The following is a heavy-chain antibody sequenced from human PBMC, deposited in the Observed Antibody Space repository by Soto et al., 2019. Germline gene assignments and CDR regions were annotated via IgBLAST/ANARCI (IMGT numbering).Heavy chain of an antibody. CDR3: ARDIVVVTDRWFDP. V-gene: IGHV4-30-4*01. D-gene: IGHD2-21*02. J-gene: IGHJ5*02. CDR2: IYYSGST. Sequence: PSETLSLTCTVSGGSISSGDYYWSWIRQPPGKGLEWIGYIYYSGSTYYNPSLKSRVTISVDTSKNQFSLKLSSVTAADTAVYYCARDIVVVTDRWFDPWGKGTLVTVSS. CDR1: GGSISSGDYY.